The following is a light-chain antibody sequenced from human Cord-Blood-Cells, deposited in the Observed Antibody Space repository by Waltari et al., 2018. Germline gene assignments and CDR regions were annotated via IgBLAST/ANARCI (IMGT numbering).Light chain of an antibody. CDR2: AAS. V-gene: IGKV1-39*01. CDR1: QGISSY. Sequence: QLTQSPSSLLASVEDRFPITCRASQGISSYLDWYQQKPGKAPKLLIYAASSLQSGVPSRFSGSGSGTDFTLTISSLQPEDFATYYCQQNYSNPHTFGQGTKLEIK. CDR3: QQNYSNPHT. J-gene: IGKJ2*01.